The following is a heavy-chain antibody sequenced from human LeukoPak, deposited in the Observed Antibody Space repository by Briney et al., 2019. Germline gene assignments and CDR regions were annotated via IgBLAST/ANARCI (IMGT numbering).Heavy chain of an antibody. V-gene: IGHV3-53*01. CDR2: LYSGSDT. CDR1: GFSVSLNY. Sequence: TGGSLRLSCAASGFSVSLNYMNWVRQAPGKGLEWVSILYSGSDTYYADSVKGRFTISRDSSKNMLFLHMNSLRAEDTAVYYCARVGDHFHWYLDLWVRGTLVTVSS. J-gene: IGHJ2*01. CDR3: ARVGDHFHWYLDL. D-gene: IGHD3-3*02.